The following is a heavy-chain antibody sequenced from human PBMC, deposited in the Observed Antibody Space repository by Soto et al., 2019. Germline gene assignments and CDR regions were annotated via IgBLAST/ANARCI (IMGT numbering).Heavy chain of an antibody. D-gene: IGHD3-3*01. Sequence: GGSLRLSCAASGFTFSSYGMHWVRQAPGKGLEWVAVISYDGSNKYYADSVKGRFTISRDNSKNTLYLQMNSLRAEDTAVYYCAKDGGMEWLLGAPWFDPWGQGTLVTVSS. V-gene: IGHV3-30*18. CDR1: GFTFSSYG. CDR3: AKDGGMEWLLGAPWFDP. CDR2: ISYDGSNK. J-gene: IGHJ5*02.